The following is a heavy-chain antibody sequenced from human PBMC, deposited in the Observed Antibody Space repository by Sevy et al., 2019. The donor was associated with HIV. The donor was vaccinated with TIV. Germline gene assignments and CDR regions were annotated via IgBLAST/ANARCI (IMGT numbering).Heavy chain of an antibody. V-gene: IGHV4-39*01. CDR3: ARHLLLGELSLYPISFDY. Sequence: SETLSLTCTVSGDSISSSNYYWGWIRQPPGKALEWIGSIYYSGRTYYNPSLKSRVTISVDTSKNQFSLKLSSVTAADTAMYYCARHLLLGELSLYPISFDYWGQGTLVTVSS. J-gene: IGHJ4*02. D-gene: IGHD3-16*02. CDR1: GDSISSSNYY. CDR2: IYYSGRT.